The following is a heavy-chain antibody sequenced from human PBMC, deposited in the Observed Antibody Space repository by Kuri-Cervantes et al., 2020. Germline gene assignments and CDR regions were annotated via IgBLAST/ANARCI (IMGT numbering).Heavy chain of an antibody. D-gene: IGHD5-18*01. V-gene: IGHV4-30-4*02. Sequence: SDTLSLTCIVSGGSISSGGYYWSWIRQPPGKGLEWIGYIYYSGSTYYNPSLKSRVTISVDTSKNQFSLKLSSVTAADTAVYYCARGPWIQLWLLFDYWGQGTLVTVSS. CDR3: ARGPWIQLWLLFDY. CDR1: GGSISSGGYY. J-gene: IGHJ4*02. CDR2: IYYSGST.